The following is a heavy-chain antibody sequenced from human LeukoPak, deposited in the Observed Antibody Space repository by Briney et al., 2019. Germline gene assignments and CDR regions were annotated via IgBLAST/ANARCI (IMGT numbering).Heavy chain of an antibody. D-gene: IGHD1-26*01. Sequence: KPSETLSLTCTVSGGSISSYYWSWIRQPPGKGLEWIGYIYYSGSTNYNPSLKSRVTISLDTSKTQFSLKLSSVTAADTAVYYCARGMGGTISGSFFDYWGQGTLVTVSS. CDR3: ARGMGGTISGSFFDY. CDR1: GGSISSYY. V-gene: IGHV4-59*01. J-gene: IGHJ4*02. CDR2: IYYSGST.